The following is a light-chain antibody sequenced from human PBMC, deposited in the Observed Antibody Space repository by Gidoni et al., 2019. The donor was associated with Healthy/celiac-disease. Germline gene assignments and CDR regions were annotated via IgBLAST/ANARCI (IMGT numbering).Light chain of an antibody. CDR1: QSVSSSY. J-gene: IGKJ5*01. CDR3: QQYGSSPGIT. Sequence: EIVLTQSPGTLSLSPGERATLSCRASQSVSSSYLAWYQQKPGKAPRLLIYGASSRATGIPDRFSGSGSGPDFTLTISRLEPEDFAVYYCQQYGSSPGITFGQGTRLEIK. CDR2: GAS. V-gene: IGKV3-20*01.